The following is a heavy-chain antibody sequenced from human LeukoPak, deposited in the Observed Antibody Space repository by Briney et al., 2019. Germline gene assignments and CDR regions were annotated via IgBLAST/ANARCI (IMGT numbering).Heavy chain of an antibody. CDR3: AKVKGGQWLADYFDY. CDR1: GFTFDDYA. J-gene: IGHJ4*02. D-gene: IGHD6-19*01. Sequence: PGGSLRLSCAASGFTFDDYAMHWVRQAPGKGLEWVSGISWNSGSIGYADSVKGRFTISRDNAKNSLYLQMNSLRAEDTALYYCAKVKGGQWLADYFDYWGQGTLVTVSS. CDR2: ISWNSGSI. V-gene: IGHV3-9*01.